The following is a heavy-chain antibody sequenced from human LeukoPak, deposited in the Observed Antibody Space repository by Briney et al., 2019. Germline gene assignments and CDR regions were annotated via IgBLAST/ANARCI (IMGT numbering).Heavy chain of an antibody. CDR2: IYYSGST. CDR1: GGSISSYY. Sequence: PSEALSLTCTVSGGSISSYYWSWIRQPPGKGLEGIGYIYYSGSTNYNPSLKSRVTISVDPSKNQFSLQLSSVTAADTAVYYCARVVDYYGSGSYYITPGWFDPWGQGTLVTVSS. CDR3: ARVVDYYGSGSYYITPGWFDP. D-gene: IGHD3-10*01. J-gene: IGHJ5*02. V-gene: IGHV4-59*01.